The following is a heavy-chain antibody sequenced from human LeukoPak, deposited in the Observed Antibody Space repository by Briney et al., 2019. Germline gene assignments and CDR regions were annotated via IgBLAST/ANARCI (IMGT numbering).Heavy chain of an antibody. CDR1: GYTFTSYY. Sequence: ASVKVSCKASGYTFTSYYMHWVRQAPGQELEWVGIINPSGGSTSHAQKFQGRVTMTRDTSTSTVYMELSSLRSEDTAVYYCARATPHYFDSSGYSWDYWGQGTLVTVSS. D-gene: IGHD3-22*01. J-gene: IGHJ4*02. CDR2: INPSGGST. V-gene: IGHV1-46*01. CDR3: ARATPHYFDSSGYSWDY.